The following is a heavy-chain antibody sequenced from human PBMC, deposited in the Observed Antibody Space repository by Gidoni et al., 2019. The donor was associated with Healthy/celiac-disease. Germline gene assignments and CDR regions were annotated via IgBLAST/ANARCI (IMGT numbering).Heavy chain of an antibody. J-gene: IGHJ4*02. CDR3: ARFGIAVAGPYFDY. CDR1: GGSISSSSYY. CDR2: IYYSGST. D-gene: IGHD6-19*01. Sequence: QLQLQESAPGLVKPSETLSLTCTVSGGSISSSSYYWGWIRQPPGKGLEWIGSIYYSGSTYYNPSLKSRVTISVDTSKNQFSLKLSSVTAADTAVYYCARFGIAVAGPYFDYWGQGTLVTVSS. V-gene: IGHV4-39*01.